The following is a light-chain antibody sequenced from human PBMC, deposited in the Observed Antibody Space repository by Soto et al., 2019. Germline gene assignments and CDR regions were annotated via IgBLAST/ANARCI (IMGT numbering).Light chain of an antibody. CDR2: AAS. CDR1: QGISTY. CDR3: QQSYRTTWT. V-gene: IGKV1-39*01. Sequence: DSQMTQCPWSLAASVGDRVTITCRASQGISTYVNWYQQKPGKAPRLLIYAASSLQSGVPSRFSGSGSETDFTLTISSLQPEDFSTSSCQQSYRTTWTFG. J-gene: IGKJ1*01.